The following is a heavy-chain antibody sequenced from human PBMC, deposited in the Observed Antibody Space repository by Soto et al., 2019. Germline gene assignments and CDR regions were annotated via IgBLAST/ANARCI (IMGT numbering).Heavy chain of an antibody. CDR1: GGSLSGGSFSAYY. CDR2: IDHSGRT. D-gene: IGHD2-8*01. CDR3: ARYDCTTGVCNFDY. V-gene: IGHV4-34*01. J-gene: IGHJ4*02. Sequence: SETLSLTCAVYGGSLSGGSFSAYYWSWIRQPPGKGLEWIGEIDHSGRTKYNPSLKSRVTLSVDTSKNQFSLILSSVTAADTAVYYCARYDCTTGVCNFDYWGQRSLVTVSS.